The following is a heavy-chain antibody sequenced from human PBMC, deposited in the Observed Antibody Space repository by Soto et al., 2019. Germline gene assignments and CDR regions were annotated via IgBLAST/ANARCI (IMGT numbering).Heavy chain of an antibody. CDR2: IYHSGST. V-gene: IGHV4-30-2*01. J-gene: IGHJ5*02. Sequence: QLQLQESGSGLVKPSQTLSLTCVVSGGSISSGGYFWSWIRQPPGKGLAWIGYIYHSGSTYYDPSLKSRVTISVDRCKNQFALKLSAVTAADTAVYCCARGFGPWGQGTLVTVSS. CDR1: GGSISSGGYF. D-gene: IGHD3-10*01. CDR3: ARGFGP.